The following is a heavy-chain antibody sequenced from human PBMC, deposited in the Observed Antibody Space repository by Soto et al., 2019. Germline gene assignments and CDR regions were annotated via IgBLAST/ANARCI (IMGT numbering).Heavy chain of an antibody. Sequence: SETMCLTCAVSGGYISSSNWWSWVRQPPGKGLEWIGEIYHSGSTNYNPSLKSRVTISVDTSKNQFSLKLSSVTAADTAVYYCARRYGPGFDYWGQGTLVTVPQ. CDR3: ARRYGPGFDY. CDR2: IYHSGST. V-gene: IGHV4-4*02. D-gene: IGHD4-17*01. CDR1: GGYISSSNW. J-gene: IGHJ4*02.